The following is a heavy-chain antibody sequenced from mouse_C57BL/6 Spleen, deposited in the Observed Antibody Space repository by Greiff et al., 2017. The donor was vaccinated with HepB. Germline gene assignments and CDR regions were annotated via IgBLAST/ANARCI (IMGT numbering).Heavy chain of an antibody. Sequence: QVTLKVSGPGILQSSQTLSLTCSFSGFSLSTSGMGVSWIRQPSGKGLEWLAHIYWDDDKRYNPSLKSRLTISKDTSRNQVFLKITSVDTADTATYYCARRADYYGSSYDLYYAMDYWGQGTSVTVSS. CDR3: ARRADYYGSSYDLYYAMDY. J-gene: IGHJ4*01. D-gene: IGHD1-1*01. CDR1: GFSLSTSGMG. CDR2: IYWDDDK. V-gene: IGHV8-12*01.